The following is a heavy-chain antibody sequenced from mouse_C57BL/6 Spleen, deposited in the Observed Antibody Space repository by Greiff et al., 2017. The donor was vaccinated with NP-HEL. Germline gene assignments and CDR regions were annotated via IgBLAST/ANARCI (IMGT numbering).Heavy chain of an antibody. V-gene: IGHV1-81*01. CDR2: IYPRSGNT. D-gene: IGHD1-2*01. CDR3: ARSNHSWAMDY. CDR1: GYTFTSYG. Sequence: VQLVESGAELARPGASVKLSCKASGYTFTSYGISWVKQRTGQGLEWIGEIYPRSGNTYYNEKFKGKATLTADKSSSTAYMELRSLTSEDAAVYFCARSNHSWAMDYWGQGTSVTVSS. J-gene: IGHJ4*01.